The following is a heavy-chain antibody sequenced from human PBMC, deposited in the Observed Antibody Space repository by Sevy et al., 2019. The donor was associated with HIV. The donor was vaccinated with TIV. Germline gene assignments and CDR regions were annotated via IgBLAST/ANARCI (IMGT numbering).Heavy chain of an antibody. D-gene: IGHD1-1*01. CDR1: NGSISDYY. J-gene: IGHJ5*02. CDR3: ARGRDFRGTNWFDP. CDR2: IYHSGGTNDNGGT. V-gene: IGHV4-59*08. Sequence: SKTLSLTCTISNGSISDYYWSWIRLSPGKGLEYIGYIYHSGGTNDNGGTNYNPSLKSRVTISIDVSKSQFSLKLTSVTVADTALYYCARGRDFRGTNWFDPWGQGTLVTVSS.